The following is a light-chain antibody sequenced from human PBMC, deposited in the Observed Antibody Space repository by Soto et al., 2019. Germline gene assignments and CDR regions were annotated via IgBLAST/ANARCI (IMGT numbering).Light chain of an antibody. Sequence: QSVLTQPPSVSGAPGQRVTISCTGSSSNIGAGYDVHWYQQLPGTAPKLLIYGNSKRPSGVPDRFSGSKSGTSASLAITGLQAEDEADYDCQSYDSSLSGYVVFGGGTQLTVL. CDR1: SSNIGAGYD. J-gene: IGLJ2*01. CDR2: GNS. CDR3: QSYDSSLSGYVV. V-gene: IGLV1-40*01.